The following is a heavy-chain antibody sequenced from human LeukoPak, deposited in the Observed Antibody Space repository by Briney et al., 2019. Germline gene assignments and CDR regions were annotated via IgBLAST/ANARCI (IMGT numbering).Heavy chain of an antibody. CDR1: GFTFSSYG. V-gene: IGHV3-23*01. J-gene: IGHJ3*02. D-gene: IGHD4-23*01. Sequence: GGSLRLSCAASGFTFSSYGMSWVRQAPGKGLEWVSAISGSGGSTYYADSVKGRFTISRDNAKNSLYLQMNSLRAEDTAVYYCAREGLLGNSLYDAFDIWGQGTMVTVSS. CDR2: ISGSGGST. CDR3: AREGLLGNSLYDAFDI.